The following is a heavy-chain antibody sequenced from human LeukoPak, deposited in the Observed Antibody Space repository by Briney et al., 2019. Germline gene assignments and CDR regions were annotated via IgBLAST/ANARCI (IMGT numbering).Heavy chain of an antibody. Sequence: GGSLRLSCAASGFTFSSYGMHWVRQAPGKGLEWVAVISYDGSNKYYADSVKGRFTISRDNSKNTLYLQMNSLRAEDTAVYYCAKDNLALDYWGQGTLVTVSS. J-gene: IGHJ4*02. CDR1: GFTFSSYG. D-gene: IGHD3-16*01. CDR2: ISYDGSNK. V-gene: IGHV3-30*18. CDR3: AKDNLALDY.